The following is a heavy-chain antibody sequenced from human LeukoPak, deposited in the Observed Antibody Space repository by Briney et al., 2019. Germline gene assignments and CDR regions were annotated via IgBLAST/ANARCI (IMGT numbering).Heavy chain of an antibody. CDR3: AKDSPAGYSGYDLNYHYGMDV. Sequence: PGGSLRLSCAASGFTFSSYAMSWVRQAPGKGLEWVSAISGSGGSTYYADSVKGRFTISRDNSKNTLYLQMNSLRAEDTAVYYCAKDSPAGYSGYDLNYHYGMDVWGQGTTVTVSS. D-gene: IGHD5-12*01. J-gene: IGHJ6*02. CDR1: GFTFSSYA. CDR2: ISGSGGST. V-gene: IGHV3-23*01.